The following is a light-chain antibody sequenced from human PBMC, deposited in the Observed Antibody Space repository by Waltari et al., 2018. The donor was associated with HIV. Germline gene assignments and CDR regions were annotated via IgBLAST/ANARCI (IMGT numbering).Light chain of an antibody. CDR1: SLRNYY. Sequence: SSELTQDPAVSVALGQTVRITCQGDSLRNYYASWYQQKPGQAPVLVIYGNDSRTSGIPDRVVGSISGNTASWTITGAQAEDESDYYCNCRDSSGLYVFGTGTKVTVL. CDR2: GND. V-gene: IGLV3-19*01. J-gene: IGLJ1*01. CDR3: NCRDSSGLYV.